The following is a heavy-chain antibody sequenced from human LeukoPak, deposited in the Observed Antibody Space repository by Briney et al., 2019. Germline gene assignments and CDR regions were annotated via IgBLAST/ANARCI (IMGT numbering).Heavy chain of an antibody. J-gene: IGHJ6*02. CDR1: GFTFSSYW. Sequence: GGSLRLSCAASGFTFSSYWMSWVRQAPGKGLEWVANIKQDGSEKYYVDSVKGRFTISRDNAKNSLYLQMNSLRAEDTAVYYCARLLVVVVPAATEIYYYGMDVWGQGTTVTVSS. V-gene: IGHV3-7*01. CDR3: ARLLVVVVPAATEIYYYGMDV. D-gene: IGHD2-2*01. CDR2: IKQDGSEK.